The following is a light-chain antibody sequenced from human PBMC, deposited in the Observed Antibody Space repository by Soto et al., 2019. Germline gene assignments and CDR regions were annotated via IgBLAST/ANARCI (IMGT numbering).Light chain of an antibody. CDR3: CSYAGSSFYV. V-gene: IGLV2-23*02. Sequence: QSVLTQPASVSGCPGQSITSSCTGASSDVGSYNLVSWYQQHPGKAPKLMIYEVSKRPSGVSNRFSGSKSGNTASLTISGLQAEDEADYYCCSYAGSSFYVFGTGT. CDR1: SSDVGSYNL. CDR2: EVS. J-gene: IGLJ1*01.